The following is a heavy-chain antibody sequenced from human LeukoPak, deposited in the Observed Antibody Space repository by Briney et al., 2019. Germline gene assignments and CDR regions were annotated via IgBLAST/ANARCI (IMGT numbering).Heavy chain of an antibody. V-gene: IGHV3-21*01. CDR1: GFTFSSYS. D-gene: IGHD6-25*01. Sequence: GGSLRLSCAASGFTFSSYSMNWVRQAPGKGLEWVSSISSSSSYIYYADSVKGRFTISRDNAKNSLYLQMNSLRAEDTAVYYCARDGSGYYYYYMDVWGKGTTVTVSS. J-gene: IGHJ6*03. CDR2: ISSSSSYI. CDR3: ARDGSGYYYYYMDV.